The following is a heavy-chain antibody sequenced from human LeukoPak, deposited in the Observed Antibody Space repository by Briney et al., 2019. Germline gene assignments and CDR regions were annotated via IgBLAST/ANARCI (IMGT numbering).Heavy chain of an antibody. Sequence: SETLSLTCTVSGGSISSYYWSWIRQPPGKGLEWIGYIYYSGSTNYNPSLKSRVTISVDTSKNQFSLKLSSVTAADTAVYYCARDRAAVDSYYFDYWGQGSLVTVSS. CDR1: GGSISSYY. CDR3: ARDRAAVDSYYFDY. J-gene: IGHJ4*02. V-gene: IGHV4-59*01. CDR2: IYYSGST. D-gene: IGHD3-10*01.